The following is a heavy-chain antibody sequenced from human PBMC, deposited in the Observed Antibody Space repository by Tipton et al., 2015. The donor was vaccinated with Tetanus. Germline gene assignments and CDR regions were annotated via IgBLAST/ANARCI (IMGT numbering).Heavy chain of an antibody. Sequence: LRLSCTVSGGSISSGGYYWSWIRKPPGKDLEWIGYIYQTGTTYYNPSLKGRVTISMDRSNTQFSLRLDSLTAADTAVYYCARAAGFLGLTHDFWGRGTLVSVSS. CDR3: ARAAGFLGLTHDF. V-gene: IGHV4-30-4*08. CDR1: GGSISSGGYY. CDR2: IYQTGTT. J-gene: IGHJ4*02. D-gene: IGHD2/OR15-2a*01.